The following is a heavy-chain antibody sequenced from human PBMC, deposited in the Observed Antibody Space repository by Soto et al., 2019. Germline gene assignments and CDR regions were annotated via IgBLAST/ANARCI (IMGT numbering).Heavy chain of an antibody. J-gene: IGHJ2*01. CDR1: GYTFTSYY. D-gene: IGHD2-21*02. Sequence: ASVKVSCKASGYTFTSYYMHWVRQAPGQGLEWMGIINPSGGSTSYAQKFQGRVTMTRDTSTSTVYMELSSLRSEDTAVYYCARDQFPYCGGDCYGWYFDLWGRGTLVTVSS. CDR3: ARDQFPYCGGDCYGWYFDL. V-gene: IGHV1-46*01. CDR2: INPSGGST.